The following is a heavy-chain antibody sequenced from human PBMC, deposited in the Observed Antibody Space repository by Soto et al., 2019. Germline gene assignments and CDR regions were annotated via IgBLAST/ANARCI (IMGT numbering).Heavy chain of an antibody. CDR2: ISGSGGST. D-gene: IGHD3-10*01. Sequence: EVQLLESGGGLVQPGGSLRLSCAASGFTFSSYAMSWVRQAPGKGLEWVSAISGSGGSTYYADSVKGRFTISRDNSKNTLYRQMNSLRAEDTAVYYCAKAGTMVRGVIGGMDVWGQGTTVTVSS. V-gene: IGHV3-23*01. J-gene: IGHJ6*02. CDR1: GFTFSSYA. CDR3: AKAGTMVRGVIGGMDV.